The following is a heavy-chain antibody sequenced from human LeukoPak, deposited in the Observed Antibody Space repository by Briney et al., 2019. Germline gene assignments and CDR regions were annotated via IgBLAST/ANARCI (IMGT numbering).Heavy chain of an antibody. D-gene: IGHD4-17*01. CDR3: ARDYNRNDFYGDYRYFQH. J-gene: IGHJ1*01. Sequence: SETLSLTCTVSDGSIINYYWGWVRQAPGKGLEWIGSIYYSGNTYYNSSLKSRVTISRDTSKKQFTLNLFSVTAADTAVYYCARDYNRNDFYGDYRYFQHWGQGTLVTVSS. CDR2: IYYSGNT. V-gene: IGHV4-39*06. CDR1: DGSIINYY.